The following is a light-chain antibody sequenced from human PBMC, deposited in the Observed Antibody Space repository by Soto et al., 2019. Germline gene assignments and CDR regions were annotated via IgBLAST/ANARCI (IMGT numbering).Light chain of an antibody. CDR3: QQRNMWPIT. V-gene: IGKV3D-20*02. CDR1: QSVAANY. Sequence: EVVLTQSPGTLSLSPGERATLSCRASQSVAANYLAWYQQKRGQAPRLLIYGASSRATGIPDRFSGSGSGTDFTLTISSLEPEDSAVYYCQQRNMWPITFGQGTRLETK. CDR2: GAS. J-gene: IGKJ5*01.